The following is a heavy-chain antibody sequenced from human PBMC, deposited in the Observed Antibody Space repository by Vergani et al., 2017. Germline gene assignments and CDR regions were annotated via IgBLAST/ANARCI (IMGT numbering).Heavy chain of an antibody. CDR2: IRSKAYGGTT. V-gene: IGHV3-49*03. CDR1: GFTFGDYA. CDR3: TRDEDGTYYDXLTGYESSYYYMDV. D-gene: IGHD3-9*01. Sequence: EVQLVESGGGLVQPGRSLRLSCTASGFTFGDYAMSWFRQAPGKGLEWVGFIRSKAYGGTTEYAASVKCRFTISRDDSKSIAYLQMNSLKTEDTAVYYCTRDEDGTYYDXLTGYESSYYYMDVWGKGTTVTVSS. J-gene: IGHJ6*03.